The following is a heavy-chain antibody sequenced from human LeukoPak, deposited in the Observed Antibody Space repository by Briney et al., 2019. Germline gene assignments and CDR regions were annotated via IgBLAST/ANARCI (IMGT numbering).Heavy chain of an antibody. CDR2: NYYSGST. J-gene: IGHJ4*02. V-gene: IGHV4-59*01. CDR1: GGSISSYY. D-gene: IGHD1-26*01. Sequence: PSETLSLTCTVSGGSISSYYWSWIRQPPGKGLEWIGYNYYSGSTNYNPSLKSRVTISVDTSKNQFSLKLSSVTAADTAVYYCARDRGHVGATDYWGQGTLVTVSS. CDR3: ARDRGHVGATDY.